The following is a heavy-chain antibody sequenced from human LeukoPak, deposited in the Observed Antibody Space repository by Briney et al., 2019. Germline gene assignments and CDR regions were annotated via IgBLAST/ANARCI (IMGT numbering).Heavy chain of an antibody. CDR3: ARSNAATGTDFDY. Sequence: GGSLRLSCAASGFTFNNYNMNWVRQAPGQGLEWVSSISGGSSFIYYADSVKGRFTISRDNATNSLYLQMDSLRAEDTALYYCARSNAATGTDFDYWGQGTLVTVSS. CDR1: GFTFNNYN. CDR2: ISGGSSFI. V-gene: IGHV3-21*01. J-gene: IGHJ4*02. D-gene: IGHD6-13*01.